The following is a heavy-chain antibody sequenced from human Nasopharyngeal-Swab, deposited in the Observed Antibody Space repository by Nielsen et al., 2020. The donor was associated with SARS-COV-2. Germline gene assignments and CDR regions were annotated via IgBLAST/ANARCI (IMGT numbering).Heavy chain of an antibody. CDR2: IYPGDSDT. D-gene: IGHD3-10*01. J-gene: IGHJ6*02. CDR1: GYRFSTYW. Sequence: GESLKISCKASGYRFSTYWINWVRQTPGKGLEWMGIIYPGDSDTKYSPSFQGQVSISVDKSITTAYLQWNSLKASDTATYFCAIDYGSGTYGLDVWGQGTRVTVSS. V-gene: IGHV5-51*01. CDR3: AIDYGSGTYGLDV.